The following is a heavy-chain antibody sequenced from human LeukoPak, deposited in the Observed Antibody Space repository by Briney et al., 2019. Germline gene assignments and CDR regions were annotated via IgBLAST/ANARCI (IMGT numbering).Heavy chain of an antibody. J-gene: IGHJ4*02. Sequence: SETLSLTCTVSGGSICSGSYDWGWIRQPPGKGLEWIGSIFHSGSTYYNPSLKSRVTTSVDTSKNQFSLKLSSVTAADTAVYYCARRPTNYPIDYWGQGTLVTVSS. CDR3: ARRPTNYPIDY. CDR1: GGSICSGSYD. V-gene: IGHV4-39*01. CDR2: IFHSGST. D-gene: IGHD2-8*01.